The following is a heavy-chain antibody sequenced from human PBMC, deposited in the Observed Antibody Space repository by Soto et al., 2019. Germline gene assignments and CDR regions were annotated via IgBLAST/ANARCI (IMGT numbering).Heavy chain of an antibody. CDR2: TYYRSKWYN. D-gene: IGHD6-13*01. CDR1: GDSVSSNSAA. J-gene: IGHJ5*02. V-gene: IGHV6-1*01. CDR3: ARATGSSSWYLYWFDP. Sequence: SQTLSLTCAISGDSVSSNSAAWNWIRQSPSRGLEWLGRTYYRSKWYNDYAVSVKSRITINPDTSKNQFSLQLNSVTPEDTAVYYCARATGSSSWYLYWFDPWGQGTLVTVSS.